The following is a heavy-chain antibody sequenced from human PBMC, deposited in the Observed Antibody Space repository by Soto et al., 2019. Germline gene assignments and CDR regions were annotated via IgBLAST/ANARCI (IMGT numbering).Heavy chain of an antibody. V-gene: IGHV4-30-2*01. CDR1: GGSISSGGYS. J-gene: IGHJ3*02. D-gene: IGHD6-13*01. Sequence: PSETLSLTCAVSGGSISSGGYSWNWIRQPPGKGLEWVGYIYHSGSTYYNPTLKSRVTISVDRSKNQFPLKLISVTAADTAVYYCARAEQQFIPHAFDIWGPGTMVTGSS. CDR3: ARAEQQFIPHAFDI. CDR2: IYHSGST.